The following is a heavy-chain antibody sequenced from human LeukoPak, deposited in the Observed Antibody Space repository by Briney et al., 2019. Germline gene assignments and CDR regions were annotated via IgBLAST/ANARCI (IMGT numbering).Heavy chain of an antibody. V-gene: IGHV1-46*01. Sequence: ASVKVSCKASGYTFTSYSMHWVRQAPGQGLEWMGIFNPSDGSTSYAQKFQGRVTMARDTPTSTVYMELSSLRSEDTAVYYCARESRPQWLATGPVDYWGQGTLVAVTS. CDR1: GYTFTSYS. J-gene: IGHJ4*02. CDR3: ARESRPQWLATGPVDY. CDR2: FNPSDGST. D-gene: IGHD6-19*01.